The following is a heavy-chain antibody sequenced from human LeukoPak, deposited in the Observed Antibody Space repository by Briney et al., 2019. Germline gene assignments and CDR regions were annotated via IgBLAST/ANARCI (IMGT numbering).Heavy chain of an antibody. Sequence: GGSLRLSCAASGFTVSSNYMSWVRQAPGKGLEWVANIQQDGSDKSYVDSVKGRFTISRDNAKNSLYLQMNSLRAEDTAVYYCARSTLERDYYGNSGYFYVPFDLWGQGTLVTVSS. V-gene: IGHV3-7*01. D-gene: IGHD3-22*01. CDR3: ARSTLERDYYGNSGYFYVPFDL. J-gene: IGHJ4*02. CDR1: GFTVSSNY. CDR2: IQQDGSDK.